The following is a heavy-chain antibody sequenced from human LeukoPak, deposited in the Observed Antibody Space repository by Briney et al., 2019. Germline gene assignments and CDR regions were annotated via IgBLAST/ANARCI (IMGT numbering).Heavy chain of an antibody. V-gene: IGHV4-31*03. CDR3: AREMAVAGTPRYYYYGMDV. J-gene: IGHJ6*02. CDR2: IDYSGST. Sequence: SETLSLTCTVSGGSISSGGYYWSWIRQHPGKGLEGIGYIDYSGSTYYNPSLKSRVTISVDTSKNQFPVKLSSVTAADAAVYYCAREMAVAGTPRYYYYGMDVWGQGTTVTVSS. D-gene: IGHD6-19*01. CDR1: GGSISSGGYY.